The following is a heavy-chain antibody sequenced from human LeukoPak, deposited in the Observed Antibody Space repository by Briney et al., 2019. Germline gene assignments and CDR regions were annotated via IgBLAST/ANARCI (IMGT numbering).Heavy chain of an antibody. Sequence: GGSLRLSCAASGFXFSSYAIHWVRQAPGKGLEWVAVISYDGSNKYYADSVKGRFTISRDNSKNTLYLQMNSLRAEDTAVYYCASGYDILTLDYWGQGTLVTVSS. D-gene: IGHD3-9*01. CDR2: ISYDGSNK. CDR1: GFXFSSYA. J-gene: IGHJ4*02. V-gene: IGHV3-30-3*01. CDR3: ASGYDILTLDY.